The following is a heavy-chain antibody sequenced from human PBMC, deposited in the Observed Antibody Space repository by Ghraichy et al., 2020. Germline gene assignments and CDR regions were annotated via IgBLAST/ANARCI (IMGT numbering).Heavy chain of an antibody. D-gene: IGHD4-17*01. CDR3: ARDTATTVISYYYYYGMDV. CDR2: IWFDGSNE. J-gene: IGHJ6*02. CDR1: GFTFSSYG. Sequence: GGSLRLSCAASGFTFSSYGMHWVRQAPGKGLEWVAVIWFDGSNEYYADSVKGRFTISRDNSKNTLYLQMSSLRAEDTAVYYCARDTATTVISYYYYYGMDVWGQGTTVTVSS. V-gene: IGHV3-33*01.